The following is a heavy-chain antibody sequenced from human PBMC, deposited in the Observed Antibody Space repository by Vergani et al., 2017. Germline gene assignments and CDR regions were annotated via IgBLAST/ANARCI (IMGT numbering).Heavy chain of an antibody. V-gene: IGHV3-30*18. J-gene: IGHJ4*02. CDR3: VNGYYYDQSGLASFDY. CDR1: GLMFNNYG. Sequence: QVQLVESGGGVVQPERSLRLSCETSGLMFNNYGMHWVRQAPGKGLEWVAVISSDGSNKHYADSVKGRFTISRDNSQNTLYLQMDSLTAEDTAIYFCVNGYYYDQSGLASFDYWGQGTLVTVSS. CDR2: ISSDGSNK. D-gene: IGHD3-22*01.